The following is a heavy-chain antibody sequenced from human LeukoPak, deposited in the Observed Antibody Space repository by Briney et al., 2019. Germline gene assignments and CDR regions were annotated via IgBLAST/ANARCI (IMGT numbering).Heavy chain of an antibody. D-gene: IGHD4-17*01. J-gene: IGHJ4*02. CDR1: GGSIRSYY. Sequence: ASETLSPTCTVSGGSIRSYYWSWIRQPAGKGLEWIGRVYTSGLTGYNPSLKSRVTMSVDTSKNQLSLKLTSVTAADTAVYYCATSALDYGDFDSLFDYWGQGTLVTVSS. CDR2: VYTSGLT. V-gene: IGHV4-4*07. CDR3: ATSALDYGDFDSLFDY.